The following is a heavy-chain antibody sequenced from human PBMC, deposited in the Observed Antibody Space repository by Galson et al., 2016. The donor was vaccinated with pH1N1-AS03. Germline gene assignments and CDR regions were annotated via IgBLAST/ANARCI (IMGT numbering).Heavy chain of an antibody. Sequence: QSGAEVKKPGESLQISCKGSGYSFTNHWIAWVRQMPGKGLEWMGFIYPVDSDTGYSPSFQGQVTISADKSVTTAYLQWSSLKASDTAIYYCARHREYQVLSSAMDVWGQGTTVTVSS. V-gene: IGHV5-51*01. D-gene: IGHD2-2*01. CDR3: ARHREYQVLSSAMDV. CDR2: IYPVDSDT. CDR1: GYSFTNHW. J-gene: IGHJ6*02.